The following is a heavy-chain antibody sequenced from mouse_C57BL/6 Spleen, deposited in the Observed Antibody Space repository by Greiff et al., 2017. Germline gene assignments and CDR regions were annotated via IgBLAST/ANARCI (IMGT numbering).Heavy chain of an antibody. J-gene: IGHJ4*01. CDR2: IYPRDGST. CDR3: ARPATAGAMDY. CDR1: GYTFTSYD. Sequence: VQLQQSGPELVKPGASVKLSCKASGYTFTSYDINWVKQRPGQGLAWIGWIYPRDGSTKYNEKFKGKATLTVATSSSTAYIELPSLASEDSAFYFCARPATAGAMDYWGQGTSVTVSS. D-gene: IGHD1-2*01. V-gene: IGHV1-85*01.